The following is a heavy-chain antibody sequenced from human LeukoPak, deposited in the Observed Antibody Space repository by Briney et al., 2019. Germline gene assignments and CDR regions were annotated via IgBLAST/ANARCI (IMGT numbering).Heavy chain of an antibody. V-gene: IGHV3-21*01. CDR3: ARGSLSTVVTSGFDY. J-gene: IGHJ4*02. Sequence: GGSLRLSCAASGFTFSSYSMNWVRQAPGKGLEWVSTISSSSSYIYYADSVKGRFTISRDNAKNSLYLQMNSLRAEDTAVYYCARGSLSTVVTSGFDYWGQGTLVTVSS. D-gene: IGHD4-23*01. CDR1: GFTFSSYS. CDR2: ISSSSSYI.